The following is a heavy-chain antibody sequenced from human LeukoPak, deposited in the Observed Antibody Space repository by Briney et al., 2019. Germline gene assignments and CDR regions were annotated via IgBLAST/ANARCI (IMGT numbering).Heavy chain of an antibody. J-gene: IGHJ4*02. Sequence: GGSLRLSCAASGFTFSSYSMNWVRQAPGKGLEWVSSISSSSSSIYYADSLKGRFTISRDNAKNSLYLQMNSLRAEDTAVYYCAKRVGGVNNFDYWGQGTLVTVSS. D-gene: IGHD3-16*01. CDR3: AKRVGGVNNFDY. CDR2: ISSSSSSI. CDR1: GFTFSSYS. V-gene: IGHV3-21*04.